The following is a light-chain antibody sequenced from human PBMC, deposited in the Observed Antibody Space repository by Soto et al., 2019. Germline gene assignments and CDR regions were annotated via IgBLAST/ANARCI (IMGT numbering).Light chain of an antibody. CDR1: QSVSNY. CDR3: LQRSSWPRT. V-gene: IGKV3-11*01. CDR2: DAS. Sequence: EIVLTQSPATLSLSPGERATLSCRASQSVSNYLAWYQQKPGQAPRLLIYDASSRATAIPDRFSGSGSGTDFTLTISSLEPEDFAVDYCLQRSSWPRTFGQGTRLEIK. J-gene: IGKJ2*01.